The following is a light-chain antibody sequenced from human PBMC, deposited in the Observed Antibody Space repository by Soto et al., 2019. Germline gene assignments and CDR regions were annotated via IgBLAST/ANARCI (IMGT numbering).Light chain of an antibody. CDR2: GSS. CDR1: QSIANN. CDR3: HQSNNWPQT. Sequence: IVMTQSPATLSVSPGETATLSCRASQSIANNLACYQQRPGQFPRLLVSGSSTRATVIPVRFSGSWSCKAFNLTITSLQSADFAVYYCHQSNNWPQTFGQGTKVEI. J-gene: IGKJ1*01. V-gene: IGKV3D-15*01.